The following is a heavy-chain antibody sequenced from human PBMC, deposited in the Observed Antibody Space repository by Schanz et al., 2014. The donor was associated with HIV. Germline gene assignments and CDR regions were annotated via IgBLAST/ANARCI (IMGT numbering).Heavy chain of an antibody. V-gene: IGHV3-53*02. CDR3: ALSRPSGYGGSWYFDF. D-gene: IGHD2-15*01. CDR2: VYIGDST. Sequence: EVQLVETGGGLIQPGGSLRLSCAVSGFTISSNYMSWVRQAPGKGLEWVSVVYIGDSTFYANSVKGRFTISRDDSKNTLFLQMNSLRAEDTAVYYCALSRPSGYGGSWYFDFWGRGTLVAVSS. CDR1: GFTISSNY. J-gene: IGHJ2*01.